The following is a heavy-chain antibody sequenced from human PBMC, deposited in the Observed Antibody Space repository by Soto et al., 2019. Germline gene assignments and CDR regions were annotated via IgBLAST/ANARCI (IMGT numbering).Heavy chain of an antibody. CDR1: GGSITGYY. D-gene: IGHD3-3*01. CDR3: ATRITVFGLLIPPFDP. Sequence: SETLSLTCAADGGSITGYYWNWIRQPPWKGLEWIGEIKHTGGTHYNPSLKSRVTRSVDTSKNHFSRRLSSVTAADTAIYYCATRITVFGLLIPPFDPWGQGTQVTVAS. CDR2: IKHTGGT. V-gene: IGHV4-34*01. J-gene: IGHJ5*02.